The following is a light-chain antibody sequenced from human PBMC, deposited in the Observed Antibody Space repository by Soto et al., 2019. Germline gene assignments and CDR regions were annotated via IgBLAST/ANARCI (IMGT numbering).Light chain of an antibody. CDR2: AAS. V-gene: IGKV1-9*01. Sequence: DIQMTRSPSAMSASVGDRVTITCRASQGISSYLAWYQQKPGKAPKLLIYAASTLQSGVPSRFSGSGSGTDFTLTISRLQPEDFATYYCQQLNSYPQTFGQGTKVDIK. CDR1: QGISSY. CDR3: QQLNSYPQT. J-gene: IGKJ1*01.